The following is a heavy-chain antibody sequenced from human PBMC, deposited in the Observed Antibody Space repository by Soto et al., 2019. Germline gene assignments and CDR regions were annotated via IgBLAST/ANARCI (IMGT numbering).Heavy chain of an antibody. V-gene: IGHV3-7*04. CDR1: GFTFSSYW. CDR3: ARVRSGWRRYFVL. D-gene: IGHD6-19*01. CDR2: IKQDGSEK. J-gene: IGHJ2*01. Sequence: ESGGGLVQPGGSLRLSCAASGFTFSSYWMSWVRQAPGKGLEWVANIKQDGSEKYYVDSVKGRFTISRDNAKNSLYLQMNSLRAEDTAVYYCARVRSGWRRYFVLWGRGTLVTVSS.